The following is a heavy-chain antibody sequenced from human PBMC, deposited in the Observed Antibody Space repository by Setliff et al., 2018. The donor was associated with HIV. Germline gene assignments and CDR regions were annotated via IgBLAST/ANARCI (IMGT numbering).Heavy chain of an antibody. CDR1: GGTFRSFA. CDR3: AGYDYGDYLRY. D-gene: IGHD4-17*01. Sequence: SVKVSCKASGGTFRSFAISWVRQAPGQGLEWMGGLIPILGIANYAQNFQGRVTITADEATSTAYMELSSLRSEDTAVYYCAGYDYGDYLRYWGQGMLVTVSS. J-gene: IGHJ4*02. CDR2: LIPILGIA. V-gene: IGHV1-69*10.